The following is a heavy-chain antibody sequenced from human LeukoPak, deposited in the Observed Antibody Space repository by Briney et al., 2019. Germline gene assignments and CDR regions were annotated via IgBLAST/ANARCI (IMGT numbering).Heavy chain of an antibody. CDR3: ARGTHLDY. V-gene: IGHV3-30-3*01. CDR1: GFTFSSYA. D-gene: IGHD2-2*01. J-gene: IGHJ4*02. CDR2: ISYDGSNK. Sequence: PGGSLRLSCAASGFTFSSYAMHWVRQAPGKGLEWVAVISYDGSNKYYADSVKGRFTISRDNSKNTLYLQMNSPRAEDTAVYYCARGTHLDYWGQGTLVTVSS.